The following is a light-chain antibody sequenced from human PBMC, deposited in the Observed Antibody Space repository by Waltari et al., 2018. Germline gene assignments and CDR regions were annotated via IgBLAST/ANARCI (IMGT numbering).Light chain of an antibody. CDR1: QSVRTY. CDR3: QKYDYLPAT. J-gene: IGKJ1*01. CDR2: GTS. Sequence: EVVLTQSPGTLSLSPGERATLSCRASQSVRTYLAWYQQKPGQAPRHLIYGTSTRATGTPDRFSGSGSGTDCSLTISRLEPEDFAVYYCQKYDYLPATFGQGTKVEI. V-gene: IGKV3-20*01.